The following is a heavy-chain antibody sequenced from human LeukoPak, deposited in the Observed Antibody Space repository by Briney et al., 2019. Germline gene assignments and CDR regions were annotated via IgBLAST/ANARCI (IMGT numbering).Heavy chain of an antibody. Sequence: SETLSLTYTVSGGSISSYYWSWIRQPPGKGLEWIGYIYYSGSTNYNPSLKSRVTISVDTSKNQFSLKLSSVTAADTAVYYCAKYRRDSSGWYVLDYWGQGTLVTVSS. D-gene: IGHD6-19*01. CDR1: GGSISSYY. CDR3: AKYRRDSSGWYVLDY. V-gene: IGHV4-59*01. J-gene: IGHJ4*02. CDR2: IYYSGST.